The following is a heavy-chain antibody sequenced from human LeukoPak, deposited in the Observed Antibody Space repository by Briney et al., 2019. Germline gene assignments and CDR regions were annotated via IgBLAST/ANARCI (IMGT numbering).Heavy chain of an antibody. Sequence: ASVTVSCKASGYTFTGYYMHWVRQAPGQGLEWMGWINPNSGGTNYAQKFQGRVTMTRDTSISTAYMELSRLRSDDTAVYYCARSPRSMVRVFDYWGQGTLVTVSS. CDR3: ARSPRSMVRVFDY. J-gene: IGHJ4*02. CDR1: GYTFTGYY. CDR2: INPNSGGT. D-gene: IGHD3-10*01. V-gene: IGHV1-2*02.